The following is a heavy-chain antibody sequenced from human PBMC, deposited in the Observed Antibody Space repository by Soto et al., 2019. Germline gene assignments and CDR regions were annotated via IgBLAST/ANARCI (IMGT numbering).Heavy chain of an antibody. Sequence: PGESLKISCKGSGYSFTSYWISWVRQMPGKGLEWMGRIDPSDSYTNYSPSFQGHVTISADKSISTAYLQWSSLKASDTAMYYCARPLLYSSSWADAFDIWGQGTMVTVSS. J-gene: IGHJ3*02. V-gene: IGHV5-10-1*01. CDR3: ARPLLYSSSWADAFDI. CDR1: GYSFTSYW. D-gene: IGHD6-13*01. CDR2: IDPSDSYT.